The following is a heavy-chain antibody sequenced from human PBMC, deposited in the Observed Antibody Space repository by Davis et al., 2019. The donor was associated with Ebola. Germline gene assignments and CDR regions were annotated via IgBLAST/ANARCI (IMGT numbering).Heavy chain of an antibody. CDR3: ARVSGYYDSSGYPDY. CDR1: GGSFSGYY. Sequence: PSETLSLTCAVYGGSFSGYYWSWIRQPPGKGLEWIGYIYYSGSTNYNPSLKSRVTISVDTSKNQFSLKLSSVTAADTAVYYCARVSGYYDSSGYPDYWGQGTLVTVSS. CDR2: IYYSGST. V-gene: IGHV4-59*12. J-gene: IGHJ4*02. D-gene: IGHD3-22*01.